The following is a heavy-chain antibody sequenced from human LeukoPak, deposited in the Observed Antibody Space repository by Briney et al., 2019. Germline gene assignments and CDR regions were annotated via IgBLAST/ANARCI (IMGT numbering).Heavy chain of an antibody. CDR1: GFTVSSNY. CDR3: ARESTDAFDI. Sequence: GGSLRLSCAASGFTVSSNYMSWVRQAPGKGLEWVSVIYSGGSTYYADSVKGRFAISRDNSKNTLYLQMNSLRAEDTAVYYCARESTDAFDIWGQGTMVTVSS. V-gene: IGHV3-53*01. D-gene: IGHD5/OR15-5a*01. J-gene: IGHJ3*02. CDR2: IYSGGST.